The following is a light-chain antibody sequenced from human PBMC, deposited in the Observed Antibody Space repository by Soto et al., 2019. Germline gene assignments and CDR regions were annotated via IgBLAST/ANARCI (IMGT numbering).Light chain of an antibody. J-gene: IGLJ1*01. V-gene: IGLV1-40*01. Sequence: QSVLTQPPSVSGAPGQRVTISCTGSSSNIGAGYDVHWYQQLPGTAPKVLIYGNSNRPSGVPDRFSGSKSGTSASLAITGLQAEDEADYYCQSYDSSLSGVFGTRTKVTVL. CDR2: GNS. CDR1: SSNIGAGYD. CDR3: QSYDSSLSGV.